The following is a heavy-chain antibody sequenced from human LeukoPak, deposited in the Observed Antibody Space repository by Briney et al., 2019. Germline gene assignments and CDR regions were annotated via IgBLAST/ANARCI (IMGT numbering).Heavy chain of an antibody. D-gene: IGHD1-7*01. CDR1: GFTFGSYA. CDR3: ARDLNYYFDY. J-gene: IGHJ4*02. CDR2: ISYDGSNE. Sequence: GGSLRLSCAASGFTFGSYAMNWVRQAPGKGLEWVAVISYDGSNEYYADSVKGRFTISRDNSKNTLYLQMNSLRTEDTAVYYCARDLNYYFDYWGQGTLVTVSS. V-gene: IGHV3-30-3*01.